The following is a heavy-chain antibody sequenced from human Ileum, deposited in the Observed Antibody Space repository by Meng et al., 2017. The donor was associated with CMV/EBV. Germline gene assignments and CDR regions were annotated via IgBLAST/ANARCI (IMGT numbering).Heavy chain of an antibody. CDR2: ISHDERT. CDR3: ATGGFWRFDY. J-gene: IGHJ4*02. V-gene: IGHV4-34*01. D-gene: IGHD1-1*01. CDR1: GRSFTRYS. Sequence: LPCGFYGRSFTRYSWTWIRQFPGKGLEWIGEISHDERTNYNPSLKSRLTMSVDTSKNQFSLRLNSVTAADTAVYYCATGGFWRFDYWGQGTLVTVSS.